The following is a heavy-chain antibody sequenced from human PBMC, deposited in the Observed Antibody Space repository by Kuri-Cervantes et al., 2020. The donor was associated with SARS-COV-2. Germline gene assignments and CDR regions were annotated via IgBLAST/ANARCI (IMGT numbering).Heavy chain of an antibody. Sequence: GESLKISCAASGFTFSSYGMHWVRQAPGKGLEWVAVISYDGSNKYYADFVKGRFTISRDNSKNTLYLQMNSLRAEDTAVYCCAKDRTRNTYYYDSSGYYYGGFDAFDIWGQGTMVTVSS. CDR2: ISYDGSNK. J-gene: IGHJ3*02. D-gene: IGHD3-22*01. V-gene: IGHV3-30*18. CDR1: GFTFSSYG. CDR3: AKDRTRNTYYYDSSGYYYGGFDAFDI.